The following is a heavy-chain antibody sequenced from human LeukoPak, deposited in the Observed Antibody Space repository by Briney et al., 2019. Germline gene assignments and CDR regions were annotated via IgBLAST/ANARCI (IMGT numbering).Heavy chain of an antibody. CDR3: ARDRPTGSSRLFVVQ. J-gene: IGHJ4*02. D-gene: IGHD3-10*01. CDR1: GFSFSSFA. V-gene: IGHV3-21*01. Sequence: GGSLRLSCTASGFSFSSFAMTWVRRAPGKGLEWLASMSSGGTYIYYADSERGRFTISRDNTENSLYLAMNNLRVEDTAIYYCARDRPTGSSRLFVVQWGQGTPVIVSS. CDR2: MSSGGTYI.